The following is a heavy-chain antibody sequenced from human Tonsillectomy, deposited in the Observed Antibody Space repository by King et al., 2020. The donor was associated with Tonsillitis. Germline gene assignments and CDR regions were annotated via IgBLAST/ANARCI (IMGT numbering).Heavy chain of an antibody. J-gene: IGHJ5*02. CDR2: ISFNGGTT. V-gene: IGHV3-64D*08. Sequence: QLVQSGRGLVQPGGSLRPSCSASGFTFNGFAVHWVRRAPGKGLEHVAAISFNGGTTFYADSVKGRFTFSRGNSENTLYLQMSSLRAEDTAVYHCVGGYDFSRGHSNWFDPWGQGTLVTVSS. D-gene: IGHD3-3*01. CDR3: VGGYDFSRGHSNWFDP. CDR1: GFTFNGFA.